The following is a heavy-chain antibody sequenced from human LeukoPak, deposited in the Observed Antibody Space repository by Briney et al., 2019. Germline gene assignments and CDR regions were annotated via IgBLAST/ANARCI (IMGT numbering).Heavy chain of an antibody. J-gene: IGHJ4*02. CDR1: GGSISSSSYY. Sequence: KSSETLSLTCTVSGGSISSSSYYWGWIRQPPGKGLEWIGSIYYSGSTYYNPSLKSRVTISADTSKNQFSLKLSSVTAADTAVYYCARLTSGHFDYWGQGTLVTVSS. D-gene: IGHD3-10*01. CDR2: IYYSGST. CDR3: ARLTSGHFDY. V-gene: IGHV4-39*01.